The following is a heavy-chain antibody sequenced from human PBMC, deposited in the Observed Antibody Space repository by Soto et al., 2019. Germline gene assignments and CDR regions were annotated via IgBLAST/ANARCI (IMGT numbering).Heavy chain of an antibody. CDR1: GGCISSGTHY. V-gene: IGHV4-39*01. CDR3: ARLEGHWLPNNWFDP. CDR2: VSSRGIT. J-gene: IGHJ5*02. Sequence: SETLSLTCTVSGGCISSGTHYWGWIRQPPGKGLEWIGSVSSRGITYNNPSLRSRLTIYLGTPNNQFSLSLGSVTAAETAVYYCARLEGHWLPNNWFDPWGQGTLVTRSS. D-gene: IGHD6-19*01.